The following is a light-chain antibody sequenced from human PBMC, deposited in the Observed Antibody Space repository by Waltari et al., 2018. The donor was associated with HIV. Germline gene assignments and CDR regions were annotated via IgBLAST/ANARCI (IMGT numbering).Light chain of an antibody. J-gene: IGLJ3*02. Sequence: QSVLTQPPSASGTPAQRVTISCSGGNSNIRTNYVYWYQQLPGTTPKLLIYRHGPRPSGVPDRFSGSKSGTSASLAISGLRSEDEAAYYCAAWDDILSGLVFGGGTKLTVL. CDR2: RHG. V-gene: IGLV1-47*01. CDR1: NSNIRTNY. CDR3: AAWDDILSGLV.